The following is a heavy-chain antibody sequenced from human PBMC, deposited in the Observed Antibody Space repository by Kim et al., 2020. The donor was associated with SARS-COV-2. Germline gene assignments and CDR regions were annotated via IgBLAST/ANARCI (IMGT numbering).Heavy chain of an antibody. J-gene: IGHJ4*02. V-gene: IGHV4-34*01. D-gene: IGHD4-17*01. Sequence: GGTNYNPSLKSRVTISVDTSKNQFSLKLSSVTAADTAVYYCARGYKATVGYWGQGTLVTVSS. CDR3: ARGYKATVGY. CDR2: GGT.